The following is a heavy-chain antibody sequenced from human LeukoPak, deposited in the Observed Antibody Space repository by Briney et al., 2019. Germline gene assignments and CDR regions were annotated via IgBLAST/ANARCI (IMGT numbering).Heavy chain of an antibody. D-gene: IGHD3-10*01. J-gene: IGHJ4*02. CDR1: GGTFSNYA. Sequence: SVKVSCKASGGTFSNYAISWVRQAPGQGLRWMGGIIPIFGTTNYAQKFQGRVTITADASTSTAYMELSSLRSEDTAVFYCARGRFGLLWFGELERWGQGTLVTVSS. CDR3: ARGRFGLLWFGELER. V-gene: IGHV1-69*13. CDR2: IIPIFGTT.